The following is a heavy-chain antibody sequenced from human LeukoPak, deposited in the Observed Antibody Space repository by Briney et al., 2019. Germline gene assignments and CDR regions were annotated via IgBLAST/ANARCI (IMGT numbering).Heavy chain of an antibody. CDR1: GFTFSSYA. V-gene: IGHV3-23*01. J-gene: IGHJ4*02. CDR3: ARDFRQLWLRTFDY. Sequence: PGGSLRLSCGASGFTFSSYAMTWVRQAPGKGLEWVSAISGTGGYTYYTDSVKGRFTISRDNAKNSLYLQMNSLRAEDTAVYYCARDFRQLWLRTFDYWGQGTLVTVSS. CDR2: ISGTGGYT. D-gene: IGHD5-18*01.